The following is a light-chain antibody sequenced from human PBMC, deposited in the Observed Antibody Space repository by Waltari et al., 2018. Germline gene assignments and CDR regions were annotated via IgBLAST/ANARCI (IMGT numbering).Light chain of an antibody. J-gene: IGKJ3*01. V-gene: IGKV4-1*01. Sequence: DIVMTQSPDSLAVSLGERATINCKSSQSVLSSSNNKNYLPWDHQKPGQPPKRLIYWASTRESWVPDRFSGSGSGTDFTLTISRLQAEDVAVYYCQQYYSTPPTFGPGTKVDIK. CDR1: QSVLSSSNNKNY. CDR2: WAS. CDR3: QQYYSTPPT.